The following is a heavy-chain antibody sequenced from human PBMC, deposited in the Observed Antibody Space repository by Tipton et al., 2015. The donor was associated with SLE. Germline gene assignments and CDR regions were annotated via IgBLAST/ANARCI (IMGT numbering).Heavy chain of an antibody. J-gene: IGHJ6*02. CDR2: ISWNSGSI. D-gene: IGHD3-16*01. V-gene: IGHV3-9*01. CDR1: GFTFDDYA. Sequence: SLRLSCAASGFTFDDYAMHWVRQAPGKGLEWVSGISWNSGSIGYADSVKGRFTIPRDNAKNSLYLQMNSLRAEDTALYYCAKDMGANLYYYYYGMDVWGQGTTVTVSS. CDR3: AKDMGANLYYYYYGMDV.